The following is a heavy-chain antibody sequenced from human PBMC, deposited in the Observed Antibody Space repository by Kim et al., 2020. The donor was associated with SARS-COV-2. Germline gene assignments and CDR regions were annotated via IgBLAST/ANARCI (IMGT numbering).Heavy chain of an antibody. J-gene: IGHJ6*02. CDR2: ISSSSSYI. Sequence: GGSLRLSCAASGFTFSSYSMNWVRQAPGKGLEWVSSISSSSSYIYYADSVKGRFTISRDNAKNSLYLQMNSLRAEDTAVYYCARDAARGRRSGDDYYYYGMYVWGQGTTVTVSS. CDR3: ARDAARGRRSGDDYYYYGMYV. V-gene: IGHV3-21*01. D-gene: IGHD3-10*01. CDR1: GFTFSSYS.